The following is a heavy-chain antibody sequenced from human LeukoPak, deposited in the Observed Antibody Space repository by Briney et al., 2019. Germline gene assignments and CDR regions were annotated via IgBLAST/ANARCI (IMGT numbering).Heavy chain of an antibody. V-gene: IGHV1-69*01. J-gene: IGHJ5*02. Sequence: SSVKVSCKASGGTFSSYAISWVRQAPGQGLEWMGGIIPIFGTANYAHTVQGRVTITADESTSTDYMELSSLRSEDTAVYYCASAGYSSGINWWNWFDPWGQGTLVTVSS. CDR1: GGTFSSYA. D-gene: IGHD6-19*01. CDR2: IIPIFGTA. CDR3: ASAGYSSGINWWNWFDP.